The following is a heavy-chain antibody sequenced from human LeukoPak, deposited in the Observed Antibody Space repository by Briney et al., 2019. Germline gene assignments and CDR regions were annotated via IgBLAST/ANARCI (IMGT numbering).Heavy chain of an antibody. Sequence: SETLSLTCTVSGGSISSSSYYWGWIRQPPGKGLEWIGSIYYSGSTYYNPSLKSRVTISVDTSKNQFSLKLSSVTAADTAVYYCARQRWDGLDYWGQGTLVTVSS. D-gene: IGHD5-24*01. CDR2: IYYSGST. V-gene: IGHV4-39*07. CDR3: ARQRWDGLDY. J-gene: IGHJ4*02. CDR1: GGSISSSSYY.